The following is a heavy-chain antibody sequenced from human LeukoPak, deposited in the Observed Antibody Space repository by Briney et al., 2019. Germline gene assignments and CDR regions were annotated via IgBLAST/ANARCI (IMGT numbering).Heavy chain of an antibody. CDR1: GGSISSSGYY. J-gene: IGHJ4*02. Sequence: PSETLSLTCTVFGGSISSSGYYWGWIRQPPGKGLEWIGSIYYSGSTYHNPSLRSRVTMSVDTSKNQFSLKLNSVTAADTAVYYCARTYSSSWYYWGQGTLVTVSS. CDR3: ARTYSSSWYY. CDR2: IYYSGST. V-gene: IGHV4-39*01. D-gene: IGHD6-13*01.